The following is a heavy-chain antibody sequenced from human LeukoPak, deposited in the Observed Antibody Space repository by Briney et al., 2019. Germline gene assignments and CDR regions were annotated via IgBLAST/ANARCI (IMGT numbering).Heavy chain of an antibody. Sequence: ASVKVSCKASGYTFTSYYMHWVRQPPAQGLEWMGIINPSGGSTSYAQKFQVRVTMTRDTSTSTVYMELSSLRSEDTAVYYCASSRGSGSYGFGMDVWGKGTTVTVSS. J-gene: IGHJ6*04. D-gene: IGHD3-10*01. CDR3: ASSRGSGSYGFGMDV. V-gene: IGHV1-46*01. CDR2: INPSGGST. CDR1: GYTFTSYY.